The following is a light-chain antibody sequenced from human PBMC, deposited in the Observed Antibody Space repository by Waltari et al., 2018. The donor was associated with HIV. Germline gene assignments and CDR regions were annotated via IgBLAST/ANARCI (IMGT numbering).Light chain of an antibody. CDR2: EVS. J-gene: IGLJ2*01. CDR1: SSDVGGFNF. CDR3: SSYISSSTLL. Sequence: QSALTQPASVSGSPGQSITISCPGTSSDVGGFNFVSWYQQHPGKAPKLMIYEVSNRPSGVSNRFSGSKSGNTASLTISGLQAEDEADYYCSSYISSSTLLFGGGTKLTVL. V-gene: IGLV2-14*01.